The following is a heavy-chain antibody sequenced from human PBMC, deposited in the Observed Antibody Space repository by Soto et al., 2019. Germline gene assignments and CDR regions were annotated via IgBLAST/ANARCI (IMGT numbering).Heavy chain of an antibody. Sequence: LRLSCVASGFTFGSRAMSWVRQAPGEGLEWVSTITDSGGDAKYADSVRGRVTISRDNSKNTLYLQMSSLRAEDSAVYYCARGSTDSYPGSRIFDFWGRGSLVTVSS. CDR1: GFTFGSRA. D-gene: IGHD3-10*01. CDR3: ARGSTDSYPGSRIFDF. CDR2: ITDSGGDA. V-gene: IGHV3-23*01. J-gene: IGHJ4*02.